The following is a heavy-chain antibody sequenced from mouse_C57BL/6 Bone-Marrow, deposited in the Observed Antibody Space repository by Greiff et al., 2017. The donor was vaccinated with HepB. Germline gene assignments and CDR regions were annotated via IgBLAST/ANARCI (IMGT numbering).Heavy chain of an antibody. J-gene: IGHJ2*01. D-gene: IGHD1-1*01. CDR2: ISDGGSYT. Sequence: EVMLVESGGGLVKPGGSLKLSCAASGFTFSSYAMSWVRQTLEKRLEWVATISDGGSYTYYPDNVKGRFTISRDNAKNNLYLQMSHLKSEDTAMYYCARKGVTTVDYWGQGTTLTVSS. CDR1: GFTFSSYA. V-gene: IGHV5-4*03. CDR3: ARKGVTTVDY.